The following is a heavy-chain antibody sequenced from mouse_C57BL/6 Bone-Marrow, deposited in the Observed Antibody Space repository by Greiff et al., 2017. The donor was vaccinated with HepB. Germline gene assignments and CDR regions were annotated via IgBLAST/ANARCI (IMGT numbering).Heavy chain of an antibody. Sequence: EVQLQQSGAELVRPGASVKLSCTASGFNIKDDYMHWVKQRPEQGLEWIGWIDPENGDTEYAAKFQGKATITADTSSNTAYLQLSSLTSEDTAVYYCTKGGDYFDYWGQGTTLTVSS. CDR3: TKGGDYFDY. CDR1: GFNIKDDY. J-gene: IGHJ2*01. D-gene: IGHD1-1*02. V-gene: IGHV14-4*01. CDR2: IDPENGDT.